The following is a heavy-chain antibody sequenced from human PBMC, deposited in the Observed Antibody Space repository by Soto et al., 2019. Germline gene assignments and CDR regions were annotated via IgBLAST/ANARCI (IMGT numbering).Heavy chain of an antibody. J-gene: IGHJ6*02. CDR1: GGSISSGGYY. V-gene: IGHV4-31*03. D-gene: IGHD1-20*01. CDR3: EREPKGYNWNYDYYYGMDV. Sequence: QVQLQESGPGLVKPSQTLSLTCTVSGGSISSGGYYWSWIRQHPGKGLEWIGYIYYSGSTYYNPSLKSRVTISVDTSKNQFSLKLSSVTAADTAVYYCEREPKGYNWNYDYYYGMDVWGQGTTVTVSS. CDR2: IYYSGST.